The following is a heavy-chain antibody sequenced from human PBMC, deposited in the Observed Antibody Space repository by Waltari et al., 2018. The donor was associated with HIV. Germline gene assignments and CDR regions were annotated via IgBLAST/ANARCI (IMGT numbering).Heavy chain of an antibody. V-gene: IGHV3-30*03. CDR3: ARDSYDSGTYGLIDY. CDR2: ISHDGSKK. D-gene: IGHD3-10*01. CDR1: GFIFSDFA. Sequence: QVQLVESGGGVVRPGRSLRLPCAASGFIFSDFAMHWVRQAPGKGLEWVAIISHDGSKKSYADSVKGRFTSSRDNSKNTLFLQMNSLTTEDTAVYYCARDSYDSGTYGLIDYWGQGTLVTVSS. J-gene: IGHJ4*02.